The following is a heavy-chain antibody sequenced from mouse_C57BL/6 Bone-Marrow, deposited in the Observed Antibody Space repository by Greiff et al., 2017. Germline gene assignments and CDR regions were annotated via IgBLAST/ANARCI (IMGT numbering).Heavy chain of an antibody. J-gene: IGHJ4*01. CDR2: INYDGSST. CDR1: GFTFSDYY. CDR3: ARDAREFGYYAMDY. Sequence: EVKLVESEGGLVQPGSSMKLSCTASGFTFSDYYMAWVRQVPEKGLEWVANINYDGSSTYYLDSLKSRFIISRDNAKNILYLQMSSLKSEDTATYYSARDAREFGYYAMDYWGQGTSDTVSS. V-gene: IGHV5-16*01.